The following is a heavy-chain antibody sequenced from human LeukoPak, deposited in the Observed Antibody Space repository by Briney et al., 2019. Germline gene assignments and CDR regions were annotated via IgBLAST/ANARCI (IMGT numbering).Heavy chain of an antibody. CDR3: ARHGSYSSGWYPYYFDY. V-gene: IGHV4-39*01. CDR1: GGSLSSSSYY. CDR2: IYYSGST. J-gene: IGHJ4*02. D-gene: IGHD6-19*01. Sequence: PSETLSLTCTVSGGSLSSSSYYWGWIRQPPGKGLEWIGSIYYSGSTYYNPSLKSRVTISVDTSKNQFSLKLSSVTAADTAVYYCARHGSYSSGWYPYYFDYWGQGTLVTVSS.